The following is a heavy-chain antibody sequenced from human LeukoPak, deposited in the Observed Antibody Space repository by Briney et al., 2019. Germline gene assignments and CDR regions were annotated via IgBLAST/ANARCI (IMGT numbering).Heavy chain of an antibody. J-gene: IGHJ3*02. Sequence: SETLSLTCTVSGGSISSYYWSWIRQPAGKGLEWIGRIYTSGSTNYNPSLKSRVSMSVDTSKNQFSLKLTSVTAADTAVYYCAREACNSGTCDAYDIWGQGTMVTVSS. CDR3: AREACNSGTCDAYDI. V-gene: IGHV4-4*07. CDR2: IYTSGST. CDR1: GGSISSYY. D-gene: IGHD2/OR15-2a*01.